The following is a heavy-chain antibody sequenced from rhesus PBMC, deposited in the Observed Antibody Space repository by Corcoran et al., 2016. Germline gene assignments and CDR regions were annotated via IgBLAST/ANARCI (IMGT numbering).Heavy chain of an antibody. CDR1: GGSISSSY. Sequence: QLQLQESGPGLVKPSETLSLTCAVSGGSISSSYWSWIRQAPGKGLEWIGYIYGSGGTTHNNPSLKSRVTLSVDTSKNQLSLKLSSVTAADTAVYYCARVGVYSGSWTHFDYWGQGVLVTVSS. V-gene: IGHV4-169*01. J-gene: IGHJ4*01. CDR3: ARVGVYSGSWTHFDY. D-gene: IGHD6-25*01. CDR2: IYGSGGTT.